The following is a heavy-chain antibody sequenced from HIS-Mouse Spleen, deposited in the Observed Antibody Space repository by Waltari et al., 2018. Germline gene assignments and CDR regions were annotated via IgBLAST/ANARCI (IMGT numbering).Heavy chain of an antibody. D-gene: IGHD5-18*01. CDR1: GYSISSRYY. CDR3: ARELPLRGYSYGYLDY. CDR2: IYHSGST. V-gene: IGHV4-38-2*02. J-gene: IGHJ4*02. Sequence: QVQLQESGPGLVKPSETLSLTCPVSGYSISSRYYLGWLPHPPGKGLDWIGSIYHSGSTYYNPSLKSRVTISVDTSKNQFSLKLSSVTAADTAVYYCARELPLRGYSYGYLDYWGQGTLVTVSS.